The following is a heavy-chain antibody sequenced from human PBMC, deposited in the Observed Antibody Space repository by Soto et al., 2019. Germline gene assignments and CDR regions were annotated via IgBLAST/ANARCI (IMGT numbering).Heavy chain of an antibody. J-gene: IGHJ5*02. D-gene: IGHD3-10*01. CDR2: IIPMYGPA. CDR3: ARVTSMVRGVIDNWFDP. V-gene: IGHV1-69*01. Sequence: QVPLVQSGAEVKKPGSSVTVSCKASGGTFSSYAIHWVRQAPGQGLEWMGGIIPMYGPAKYAQRFQGRVPITADESTTTVYMERTSLTSQDTAVYYCARVTSMVRGVIDNWFDPWGHGTLVTVSS. CDR1: GGTFSSYA.